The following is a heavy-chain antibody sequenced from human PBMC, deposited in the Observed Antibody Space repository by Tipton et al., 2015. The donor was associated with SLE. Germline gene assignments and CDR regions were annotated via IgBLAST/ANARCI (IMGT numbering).Heavy chain of an antibody. CDR1: GGSFSGYY. V-gene: IGHV4-34*01. J-gene: IGHJ4*02. CDR3: ARPQIKDGYYFDY. CDR2: IYYSGST. Sequence: TLSLTCAVYGGSFSGYYWGWIRQPPGKGLGWVGSIYYSGSTSYNPSLKSRVTLSVDTSKNQFSLKLSSVTAADTAVYYCARPQIKDGYYFDYWGQGTLVTVSS. D-gene: IGHD3-10*01.